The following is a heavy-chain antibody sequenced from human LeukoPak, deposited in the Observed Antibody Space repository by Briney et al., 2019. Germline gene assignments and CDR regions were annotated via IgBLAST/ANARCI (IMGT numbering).Heavy chain of an antibody. V-gene: IGHV4-39*01. D-gene: IGHD5-24*01. CDR1: GGSISSSSYY. Sequence: PSETLPLTCTVSGGSISSSSYYWGWIRQPPGKGLEWIGSIYYSGSTYYNPPLKSRVTISVDTSKNQFSLKLSSVTAADTAVYYCARPGDGYNFFDYWGQGTLVTVSS. CDR3: ARPGDGYNFFDY. CDR2: IYYSGST. J-gene: IGHJ4*02.